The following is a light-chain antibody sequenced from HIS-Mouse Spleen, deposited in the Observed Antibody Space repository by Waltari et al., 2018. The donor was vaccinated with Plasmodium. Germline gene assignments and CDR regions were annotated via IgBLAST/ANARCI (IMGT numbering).Light chain of an antibody. Sequence: SYELTQPPSVSVSPGQTARITCSGDALPKKYAFWYQQKSGQAPVLVIYEDSKRPSGIRERFSGSSSGTMANLTISGAQVEDEADYYCYSTDSSGKHRVFGGGTKLTVL. CDR3: YSTDSSGKHRV. V-gene: IGLV3-10*01. CDR1: ALPKKY. J-gene: IGLJ3*02. CDR2: EDS.